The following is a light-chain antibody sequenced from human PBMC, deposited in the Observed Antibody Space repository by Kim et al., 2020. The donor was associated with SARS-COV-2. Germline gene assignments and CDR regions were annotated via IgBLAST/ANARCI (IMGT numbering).Light chain of an antibody. CDR3: QAWDSTPVV. CDR1: KLGDEY. J-gene: IGLJ2*01. CDR2: QDT. V-gene: IGLV3-1*01. Sequence: SYELTQPPSVSVSPGQTASITCSGDKLGDEYACWYQQKPGQSPVLVIYQDTKRPSGIPERFSGSNSGNTATLTISGTQAMDEADYYCQAWDSTPVVFGGGTQLTV.